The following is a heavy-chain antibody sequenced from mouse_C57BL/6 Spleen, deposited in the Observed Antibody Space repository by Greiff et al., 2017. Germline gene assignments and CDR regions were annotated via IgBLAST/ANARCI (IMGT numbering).Heavy chain of an antibody. Sequence: VQLQQSGAELVRPGSSVKLSCKASGYTFTSYWMDWVKQRPGQGLEWIGNIYPSDSETHYNQKFKDKATLTVDKSSSTAYMQLSSLTSEDSAVYYCARAKADGAMDYWGQGTSVTVSS. V-gene: IGHV1-61*01. J-gene: IGHJ4*01. D-gene: IGHD2-3*01. CDR1: GYTFTSYW. CDR2: IYPSDSET. CDR3: ARAKADGAMDY.